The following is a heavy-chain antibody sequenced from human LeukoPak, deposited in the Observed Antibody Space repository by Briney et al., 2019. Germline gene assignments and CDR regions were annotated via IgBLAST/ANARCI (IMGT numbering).Heavy chain of an antibody. D-gene: IGHD2-2*01. CDR1: GYTFTDYY. CDR3: TREARVGNWFDP. CDR2: INPDNGGT. Sequence: ASVKVPCRASGYTFTDYYIHWVRQPPGQGLEWMGWINPDNGGTNYAQKFQGRVTMTRDTSIRTVYMDLSRLRSDDTAVFYCTREARVGNWFDPWGQGTQVTVSS. V-gene: IGHV1-2*02. J-gene: IGHJ5*02.